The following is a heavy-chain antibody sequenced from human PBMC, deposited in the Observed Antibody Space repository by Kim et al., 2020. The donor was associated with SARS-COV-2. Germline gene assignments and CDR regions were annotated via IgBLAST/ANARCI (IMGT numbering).Heavy chain of an antibody. V-gene: IGHV3-23*01. D-gene: IGHD3-16*01. CDR2: IRNSGDNT. CDR1: GFTVSSFG. Sequence: GGSLRLSCAPSGFTVSSFGMSWVRQAPGKGLEWVSAIRNSGDNTYHADSMKGRFTTSRDNSKNTLYLQMNSLRAEDTDTYYCARRGREYYMDVWGKGTTVTVSS. CDR3: ARRGREYYMDV. J-gene: IGHJ6*03.